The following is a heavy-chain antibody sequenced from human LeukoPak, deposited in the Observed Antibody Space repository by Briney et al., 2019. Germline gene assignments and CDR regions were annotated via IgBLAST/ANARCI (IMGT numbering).Heavy chain of an antibody. J-gene: IGHJ6*04. D-gene: IGHD3-10*02. V-gene: IGHV3-7*01. CDR1: GFTFSSYW. CDR3: AELGITMIGGV. Sequence: GGTLRLSCAASGFTFSSYWMTWVRQAPGKGLEWVAKIKEDGSEKYYVDSVKGRFTISRDNAKNSLYLQMNSLRAEDTAVYYCAELGITMIGGVWGKGATVTISS. CDR2: IKEDGSEK.